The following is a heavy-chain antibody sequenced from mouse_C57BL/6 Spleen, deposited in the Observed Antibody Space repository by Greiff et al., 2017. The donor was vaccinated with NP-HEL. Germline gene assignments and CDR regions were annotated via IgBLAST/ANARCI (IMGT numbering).Heavy chain of an antibody. J-gene: IGHJ2*01. Sequence: DVKLQESGPGLVKPSQSLSLTCSVTGYSITSGYYWNWIRQFPGNKLEWMGYISYDGSNNYNPSLKNRISITRDTSKNQFFLKLNSVTTEDTATYYCARGGGYHYFDYWGQGTTLTVSS. CDR3: ARGGGYHYFDY. CDR2: ISYDGSN. CDR1: GYSITSGYY. V-gene: IGHV3-6*01. D-gene: IGHD2-2*01.